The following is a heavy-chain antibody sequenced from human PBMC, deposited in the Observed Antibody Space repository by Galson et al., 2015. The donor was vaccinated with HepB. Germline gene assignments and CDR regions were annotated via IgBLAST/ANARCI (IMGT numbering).Heavy chain of an antibody. V-gene: IGHV1-3*01. J-gene: IGHJ4*02. D-gene: IGHD6-13*01. CDR1: GYTFTSYA. CDR3: ARGMIAAAGKLDY. Sequence: SVKVSCKASGYTFTSYAMHWVRQAPGQRLEWMGWINAGNGNTKYSQKFQGRVTITRDTSASTAYMELSSLRSEDTAVYYCARGMIAAAGKLDYWGQGTLVTVSS. CDR2: INAGNGNT.